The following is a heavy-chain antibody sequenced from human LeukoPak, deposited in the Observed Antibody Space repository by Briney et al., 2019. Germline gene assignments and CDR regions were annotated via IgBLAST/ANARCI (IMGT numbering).Heavy chain of an antibody. V-gene: IGHV1-18*01. CDR3: ARGRASGSWPNFDY. D-gene: IGHD6-13*01. Sequence: ASVKLSCNASGYTFTSYCISWVRQAPGQGLEWMGWISAYNGNTNYAQKLQGRVTMTTDTSTSTAYMELRSLRSDDTAVYYWARGRASGSWPNFDYWGQGTLVTVS. CDR2: ISAYNGNT. J-gene: IGHJ4*02. CDR1: GYTFTSYC.